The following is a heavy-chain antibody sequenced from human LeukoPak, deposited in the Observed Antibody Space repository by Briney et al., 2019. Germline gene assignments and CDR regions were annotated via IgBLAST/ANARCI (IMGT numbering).Heavy chain of an antibody. J-gene: IGHJ4*02. Sequence: SETLSLTCTVSGGSISSSGNCWGWIRQPPGKGLEWIGSIYYSGSTYYNPSLKSRVTISVDTSKNQFSLKLSSVTAADTAVYYCPIGSYSSSFVYFDYWGQGTLVTVSS. CDR2: IYYSGST. CDR3: PIGSYSSSFVYFDY. D-gene: IGHD6-6*01. CDR1: GGSISSSGNC. V-gene: IGHV4-39*01.